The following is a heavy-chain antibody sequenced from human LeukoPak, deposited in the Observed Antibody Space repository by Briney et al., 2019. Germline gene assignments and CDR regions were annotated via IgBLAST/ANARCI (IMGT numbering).Heavy chain of an antibody. CDR3: ASSYCSSTSCYYFDNWFDP. CDR1: GGSISSSSYY. Sequence: PSETLSLTCTVSGGSISSSSYYWGWIRQPPGTGLEWIGSIYYSGSTYYNPSLKSRVTISVDTSKNQFSLKLSSVTAADTAVYYCASSYCSSTSCYYFDNWFDPWGQGTLVTVSS. D-gene: IGHD2-2*01. J-gene: IGHJ5*02. V-gene: IGHV4-39*01. CDR2: IYYSGST.